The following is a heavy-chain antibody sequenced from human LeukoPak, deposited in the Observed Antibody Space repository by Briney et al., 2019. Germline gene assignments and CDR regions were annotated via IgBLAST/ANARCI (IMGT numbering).Heavy chain of an antibody. V-gene: IGHV3-21*01. CDR3: ARVGDDDY. Sequence: GGSLRLSCAASGFNVRSYWMHWVRQAPGKGLEWVSSISSSSSYIYYADSVKGRFTISRDNAKNSLYLQMNSLRAEDTAVYYCARVGDDDYWGQGTLVTVSS. D-gene: IGHD4-17*01. CDR1: GFNVRSYW. J-gene: IGHJ4*02. CDR2: ISSSSSYI.